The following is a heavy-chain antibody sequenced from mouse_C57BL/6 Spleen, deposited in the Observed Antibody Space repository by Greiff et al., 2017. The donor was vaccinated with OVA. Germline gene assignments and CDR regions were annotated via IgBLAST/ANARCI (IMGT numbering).Heavy chain of an antibody. CDR2: ISSGSSTI. CDR3: ARYYGYYFDY. J-gene: IGHJ2*01. V-gene: IGHV5-17*01. CDR1: GFTFSDYG. Sequence: EVKLVESGGGLVKPGGSLKLSCAASGFTFSDYGMHWVRQAPEKGLEWVAYISSGSSTIYYADTVKGRFTFSRDNAKNTLFLQMTSLRSEDTAMYYCARYYGYYFDYWGQGTTLTVSS. D-gene: IGHD1-1*01.